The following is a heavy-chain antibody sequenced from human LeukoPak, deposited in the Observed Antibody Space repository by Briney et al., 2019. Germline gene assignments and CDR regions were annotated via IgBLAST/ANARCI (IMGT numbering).Heavy chain of an antibody. D-gene: IGHD3-10*01. Sequence: GGSLRLSCAASGFTFSNAWMSWVRQAPGKGLEWVGRIKSKTDGSTTDYAAPVKGRFTISRDDSKNTLYLQMNSLKTEDTAIYYCTKTYYYGSGSLDYWGQGTLVTVSS. J-gene: IGHJ4*02. CDR2: IKSKTDGSTT. V-gene: IGHV3-15*01. CDR3: TKTYYYGSGSLDY. CDR1: GFTFSNAW.